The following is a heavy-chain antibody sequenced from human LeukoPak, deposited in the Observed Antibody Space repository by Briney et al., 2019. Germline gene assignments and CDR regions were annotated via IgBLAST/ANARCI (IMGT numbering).Heavy chain of an antibody. J-gene: IGHJ3*02. CDR3: ARSDEYGSGSDSTTPFDAFDI. CDR1: GGSIRRYY. CDR2: IHYSGST. Sequence: SETLSLTCTVSGGSIRRYYWSWIRQSPGKGLECIGYIHYSGSTNYNPSLKSRVTISLDTSKDQFSLKLNSVTAADTAVYKCARSDEYGSGSDSTTPFDAFDIWGHGTLVTVSS. V-gene: IGHV4-59*01. D-gene: IGHD3-10*01.